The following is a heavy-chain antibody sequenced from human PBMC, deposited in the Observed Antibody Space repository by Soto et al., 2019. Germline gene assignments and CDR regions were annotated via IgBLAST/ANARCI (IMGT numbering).Heavy chain of an antibody. D-gene: IGHD3-16*01. CDR1: GFTFNTYG. J-gene: IGHJ2*01. V-gene: IGHV3-30*18. Sequence: QVQLVESGGGVVQPGRSLGLSCAASGFTFNTYGMHWVRQAPGKGLEWVAVTSYDGSNKYYADSVKGRFTISRDNAKNTLYGEMNSLRAEDRAVYYCVKGATGGPRGYFDLWGRGTLVTVSS. CDR3: VKGATGGPRGYFDL. CDR2: TSYDGSNK.